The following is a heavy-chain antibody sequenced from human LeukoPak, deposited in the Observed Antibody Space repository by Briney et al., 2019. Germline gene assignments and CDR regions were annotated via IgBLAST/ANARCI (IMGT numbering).Heavy chain of an antibody. CDR2: IYYSGST. CDR3: ARGYWGVVTIYDY. Sequence: SQTLSLTCTVSGGSISSGDCYWSWIRQPPGKGLEWNGYIYYSGSTYYNPSLKSRVTISVDTSKNQFSLKLSSVTAADTAVYHCARGYWGVVTIYDYWGQGTVVTVSS. D-gene: IGHD5-12*01. V-gene: IGHV4-30-4*08. J-gene: IGHJ4*02. CDR1: GGSISSGDCY.